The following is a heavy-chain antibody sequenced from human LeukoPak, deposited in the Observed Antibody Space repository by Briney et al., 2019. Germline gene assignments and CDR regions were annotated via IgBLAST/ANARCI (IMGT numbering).Heavy chain of an antibody. Sequence: SVKVSYKASGGTFSSYAISWVRQAPGQGLEWMGRIIPIFGTANYAQKFQGRVTITTDESTSTAYMELSSLRSEDTAVYYCASAVNYYYYMDVWGKGTTVTVSS. CDR3: ASAVNYYYYMDV. CDR1: GGTFSSYA. CDR2: IIPIFGTA. V-gene: IGHV1-69*05. D-gene: IGHD6-19*01. J-gene: IGHJ6*03.